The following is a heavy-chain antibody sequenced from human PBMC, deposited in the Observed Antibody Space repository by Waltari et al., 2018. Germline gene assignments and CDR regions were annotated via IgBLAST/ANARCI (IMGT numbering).Heavy chain of an antibody. J-gene: IGHJ4*02. Sequence: EVQLVESGGGLVNPGGSLRLSCAASGFTFSNTWMDWVRQAPGKGVGGVARSKTQSDGGGATYYAAPVTGRCTVSRDESKNMLYLQMSSLKTEDTAMYYCTTDQGDSYTFYSVDYWGQGTLVTVSS. D-gene: IGHD3-16*02. CDR2: SKTQSDGGGAT. CDR3: TTDQGDSYTFYSVDY. CDR1: GFTFSNTW. V-gene: IGHV3-15*01.